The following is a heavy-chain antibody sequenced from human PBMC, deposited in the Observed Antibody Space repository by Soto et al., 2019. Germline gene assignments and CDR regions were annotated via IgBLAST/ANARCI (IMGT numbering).Heavy chain of an antibody. CDR1: GYSFTSYR. V-gene: IGHV1-46*01. CDR3: ARDLIYYEGIGTNWFDP. CDR2: INPDTGST. D-gene: IGHD3-22*01. J-gene: IGHJ5*02. Sequence: QVQLVQSGAEVKKPGASVKVSCKASGYSFTSYRMHWVRQAPGQGLELMGIINPDTGSTTYAVKYQGRVTMTRDTSERTVFMELSSMRSEDTAVYYCARDLIYYEGIGTNWFDPWGQGTLVTVSS.